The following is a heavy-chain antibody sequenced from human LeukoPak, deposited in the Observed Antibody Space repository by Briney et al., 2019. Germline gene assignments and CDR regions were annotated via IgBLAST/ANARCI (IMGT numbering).Heavy chain of an antibody. V-gene: IGHV1-2*06. Sequence: ASLNVSCKASGYTFTGYYIHWVRQAPGQGLEWMGRINPSSGGTNYAQNFQGRVTMTRDTSISTAYMDLSSLRSDDTAVYYCAREVGGSGTYGMDVWGQGTTVTVSS. CDR1: GYTFTGYY. CDR3: AREVGGSGTYGMDV. D-gene: IGHD3-10*01. CDR2: INPSSGGT. J-gene: IGHJ6*02.